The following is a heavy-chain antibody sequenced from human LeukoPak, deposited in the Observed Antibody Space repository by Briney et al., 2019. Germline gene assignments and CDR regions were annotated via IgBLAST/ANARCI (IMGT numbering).Heavy chain of an antibody. CDR2: IYPGDSDT. Sequence: GESLKISCRGSGYSFTSYWIGWVRQMPGKGLEWRGIIYPGDSDTRYSPSFQGQVTISAAKPLSTAYLQWSSLKASDTAMYYCARHGKDYYDSSGYYYNWGQGTLVTVSS. D-gene: IGHD3-22*01. CDR3: ARHGKDYYDSSGYYYN. CDR1: GYSFTSYW. J-gene: IGHJ4*02. V-gene: IGHV5-51*01.